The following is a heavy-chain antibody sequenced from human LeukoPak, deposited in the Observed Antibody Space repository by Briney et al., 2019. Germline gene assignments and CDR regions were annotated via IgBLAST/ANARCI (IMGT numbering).Heavy chain of an antibody. Sequence: SETLSLTCTVSGGSISSYYWSWIRQPPGKGLEWIGYIYYSGSTNYNPSLKSRVTISVDTSKNQFSLKLSSVTAADTAVYYCARGVTMIVVVIHDWYFDLWGRGTLVTVSS. CDR2: IYYSGST. D-gene: IGHD3-22*01. CDR3: ARGVTMIVVVIHDWYFDL. CDR1: GGSISSYY. V-gene: IGHV4-59*01. J-gene: IGHJ2*01.